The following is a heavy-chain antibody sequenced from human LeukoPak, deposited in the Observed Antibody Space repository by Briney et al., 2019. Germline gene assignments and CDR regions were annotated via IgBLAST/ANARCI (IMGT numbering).Heavy chain of an antibody. V-gene: IGHV3-23*01. J-gene: IGHJ4*02. Sequence: PGGSLRLSCVASGFTFSSYAMSWVRQAPGKGLEWVSGISITGGSTYYTDSVKGRFTISRDNSKNTLYLQMNSLRVEDTAVYYCATLSVAAGDWDDHFWGQGTLLTVSS. CDR2: ISITGGST. D-gene: IGHD6-13*01. CDR1: GFTFSSYA. CDR3: ATLSVAAGDWDDHF.